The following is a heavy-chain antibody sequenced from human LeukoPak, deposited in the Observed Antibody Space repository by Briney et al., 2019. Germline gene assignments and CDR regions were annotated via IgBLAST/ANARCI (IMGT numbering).Heavy chain of an antibody. V-gene: IGHV1-2*02. CDR2: VKGDSGVT. Sequence: ASVKVSCKASGYTFTGHYMHWVRQAPGQGLEWMGWVKGDSGVTYYAQEFQGRVTMTRDTSINTAYMELSRLRSDDTAVYYCVRWRDGYIYDYWGQGTLVTVSS. J-gene: IGHJ4*01. CDR3: VRWRDGYIYDY. D-gene: IGHD5-24*01. CDR1: GYTFTGHY.